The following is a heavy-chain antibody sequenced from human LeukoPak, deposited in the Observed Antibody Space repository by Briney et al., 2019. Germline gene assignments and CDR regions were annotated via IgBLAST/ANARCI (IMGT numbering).Heavy chain of an antibody. CDR1: GFTFSSYG. V-gene: IGHV3-30*02. J-gene: IGHJ4*02. CDR3: AKDIRRGYNYGYDQFAY. CDR2: IRYDGSND. Sequence: GGSLRLSCAASGFTFSSYGMHWARKAPGKGLEWVAFIRYDGSNDSYADSVKGRFSISRDNSNNTLYLEMNSLRAEDTAVYYCAKDIRRGYNYGYDQFAYWGQGTLVTVSS. D-gene: IGHD5-18*01.